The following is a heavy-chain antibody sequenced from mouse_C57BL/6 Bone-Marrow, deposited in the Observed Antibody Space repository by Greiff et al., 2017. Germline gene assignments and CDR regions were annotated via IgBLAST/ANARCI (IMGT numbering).Heavy chain of an antibody. CDR1: GFNIKDDY. CDR2: IDPEDGDT. V-gene: IGHV14-4*01. D-gene: IGHD2-2*01. CDR3: TTKGVTDLYYFDY. Sequence: EVQLQQSGAELVRPGASVKLSCTASGFNIKDDYMNWVKQRPEQGLEWIGWIDPEDGDTEYAWKFQGKATITAATSSNTAYLQLSSLTSEDTAVYYCTTKGVTDLYYFDYWGQGTTLTVSS. J-gene: IGHJ2*01.